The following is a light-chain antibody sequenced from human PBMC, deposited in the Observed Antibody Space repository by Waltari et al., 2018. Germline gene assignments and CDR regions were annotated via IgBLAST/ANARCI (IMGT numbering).Light chain of an antibody. CDR1: QSASSSY. V-gene: IGKV3-20*01. CDR2: GAS. J-gene: IGKJ5*01. CDR3: QQYSSSPIT. Sequence: EIVLTQSPGTLSLSPGERTTLSCRASQSASSSYLAWYQQKPGQAPRLLIYGASSRATGIPDRFSGSGSGTDFTLTISRLEPEDFAVYYCQQYSSSPITFGQGTRLEIK.